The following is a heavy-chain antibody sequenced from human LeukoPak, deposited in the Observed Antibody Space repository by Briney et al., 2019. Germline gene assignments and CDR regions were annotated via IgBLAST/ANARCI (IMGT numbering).Heavy chain of an antibody. CDR3: ARLPEYYYYYMDV. J-gene: IGHJ6*03. V-gene: IGHV5-51*01. Sequence: GESLKISCKGSGYSFTSYWIGWVRQMPGNGLEWMGIIYPGDSDTRYSPSFQGQVTISADKSISTAYLQWSSLEASDTAMYYCARLPEYYYYYMDVWGKGTTVTVSS. D-gene: IGHD2-2*01. CDR2: IYPGDSDT. CDR1: GYSFTSYW.